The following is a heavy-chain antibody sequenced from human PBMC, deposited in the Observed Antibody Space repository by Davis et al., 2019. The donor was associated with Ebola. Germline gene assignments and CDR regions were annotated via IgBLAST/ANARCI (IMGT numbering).Heavy chain of an antibody. CDR3: ALLPTTRAY. D-gene: IGHD1-14*01. J-gene: IGHJ4*02. Sequence: ASVKVSCKASGYSFTSYYMHWVRQAPGQGLEWMGIINHSGGSTSYAQKFQGRVTMTRDTSTSTVYMELSSLRSEATAVYYCALLPTTRAYWGQGTLVTVSS. V-gene: IGHV1-46*01. CDR2: INHSGGST. CDR1: GYSFTSYY.